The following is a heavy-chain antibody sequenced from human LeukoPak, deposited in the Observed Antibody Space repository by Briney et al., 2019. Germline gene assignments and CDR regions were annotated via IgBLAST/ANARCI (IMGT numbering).Heavy chain of an antibody. CDR3: ARGRYLTTSGGAAAGFLDY. D-gene: IGHD6-13*01. V-gene: IGHV4-34*01. CDR1: GGSFSGYY. CDR2: INHSGST. J-gene: IGHJ4*02. Sequence: SETLSLTCAVSGGSFSGYYWNWIRQSPGKGLEWIGEINHSGSTHYNPSLKSRVTISVDTSQRQFSLRLTSVTAADTAVYYCARGRYLTTSGGAAAGFLDYWGQGSLVTVST.